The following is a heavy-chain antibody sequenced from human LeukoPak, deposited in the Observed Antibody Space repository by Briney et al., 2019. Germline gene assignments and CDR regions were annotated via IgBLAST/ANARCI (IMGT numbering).Heavy chain of an antibody. V-gene: IGHV4-39*01. CDR2: IYYTGGT. D-gene: IGHD4-11*01. Sequence: PSETLSLTSTVSGASISSGDYHWNWIRQPPEKGLEWIGSIYYTGGTYYSPSLKSRVTISVDTSKNQFSLKLSSVNAADTAVYYCARHGGTRVTLVQVYYFDYWGQGTLVTVSS. CDR3: ARHGGTRVTLVQVYYFDY. J-gene: IGHJ4*02. CDR1: GASISSGDYH.